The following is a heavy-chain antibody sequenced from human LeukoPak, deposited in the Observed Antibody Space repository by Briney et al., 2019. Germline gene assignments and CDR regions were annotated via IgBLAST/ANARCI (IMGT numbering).Heavy chain of an antibody. CDR2: ISYDGSNK. J-gene: IGHJ6*04. D-gene: IGHD3-9*01. Sequence: GRSLRLSCAASGFTFSSYAMHWVRQAPGEGLERVVVISYDGSNKYYADSVKGRFTISRDNSKNTLYLQMNSLRAEDTAVYYCARDQGILTGDYYYGMDVWGKGTTVTVSS. V-gene: IGHV3-30*04. CDR1: GFTFSSYA. CDR3: ARDQGILTGDYYYGMDV.